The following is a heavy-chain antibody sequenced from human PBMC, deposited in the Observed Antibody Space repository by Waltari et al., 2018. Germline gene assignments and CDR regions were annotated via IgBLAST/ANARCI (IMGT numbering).Heavy chain of an antibody. J-gene: IGHJ5*02. CDR1: GGSISSGSYY. V-gene: IGHV4-61*02. Sequence: QVQLQESGPGLVKPSQTLSLTCTVSGGSISSGSYYWSWIRQPAGKGLEWIGRSYTSGSTNYNPSLKSRVTISVDTSKNQFSLKLSSVTAADTAVYYCARTLHDETNNWFDPWGQGTLVTVSS. CDR2: SYTSGST. CDR3: ARTLHDETNNWFDP.